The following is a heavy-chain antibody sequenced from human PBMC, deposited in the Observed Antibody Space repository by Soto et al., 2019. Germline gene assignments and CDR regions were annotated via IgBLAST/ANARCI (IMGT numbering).Heavy chain of an antibody. Sequence: EGQVVESGGGLVKPGGSLRLSCVFSGFTFSTYTMNWVRQAPGKGLEWVSSINGRSNYVYYADSVKGLFTISRDNAKNSLYLQMNRLRAEDTAIYYCAREDGVVGSSSAFDHWGLGTLVTVSS. V-gene: IGHV3-21*01. J-gene: IGHJ4*02. CDR2: INGRSNYV. CDR1: GFTFSTYT. CDR3: AREDGVVGSSSAFDH. D-gene: IGHD1-26*01.